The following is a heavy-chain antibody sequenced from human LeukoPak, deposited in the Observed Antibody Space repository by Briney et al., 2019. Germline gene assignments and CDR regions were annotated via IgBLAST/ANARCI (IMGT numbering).Heavy chain of an antibody. Sequence: GGSLRLSCAASGFTFSSYEMNWVRQAPGKGLEWVSSISSSSSYIYYADSVKGRFTISRDNAKNSLYLQMNSLRAEDTAVYYCARDPIAAAGEYYYYYYMDVWGKGTTVTVSS. D-gene: IGHD6-13*01. J-gene: IGHJ6*03. CDR3: ARDPIAAAGEYYYYYYMDV. V-gene: IGHV3-21*01. CDR1: GFTFSSYE. CDR2: ISSSSSYI.